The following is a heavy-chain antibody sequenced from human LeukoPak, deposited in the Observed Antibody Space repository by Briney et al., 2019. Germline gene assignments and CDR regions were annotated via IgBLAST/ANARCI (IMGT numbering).Heavy chain of an antibody. V-gene: IGHV3-48*01. J-gene: IGHJ5*02. CDR1: GFIFSGHS. CDR3: VRGKGWFDP. CDR2: ISSGGSTI. Sequence: PGGSLRLSCAGSGFIFSGHSMNWVRQAPGKGLEWVSYISSGGSTIYYADSVKGRFTVSRDNAKKSLYLQMSSLRAEDTAVYYCVRGKGWFDPWGQGTLVTVSS.